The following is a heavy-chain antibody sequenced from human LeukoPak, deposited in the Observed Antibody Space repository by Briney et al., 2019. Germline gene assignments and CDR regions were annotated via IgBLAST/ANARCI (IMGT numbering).Heavy chain of an antibody. J-gene: IGHJ3*02. D-gene: IGHD5-18*01. V-gene: IGHV3-23*01. CDR2: ITGSGGST. Sequence: GGSLRLSCAASAFTFSSYTMSWVRQAPGKGLEWVSGITGSGGSTYYADSVKGRFTISRDNAKNSLYLQMNSLRAEDTAVYYCARVGYPDAFDIWGQGTMVTVSS. CDR3: ARVGYPDAFDI. CDR1: AFTFSSYT.